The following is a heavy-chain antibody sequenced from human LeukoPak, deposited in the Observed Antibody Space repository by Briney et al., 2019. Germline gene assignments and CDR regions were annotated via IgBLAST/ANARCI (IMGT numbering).Heavy chain of an antibody. CDR3: VRDGIITTPSRYFDY. CDR2: LRNKCNSYTT. V-gene: IGHV3-72*01. CDR1: VFSFRDHY. D-gene: IGHD1-14*01. Sequence: GGSLRLSCAASVFSFRDHYMAWVRQSPGKGLEWVGRLRNKCNSYTTEYTASVKGRVTISRDDSKNSLYLQMNSLKTEDTAVYHCVRDGIITTPSRYFDYWGQGTLVTVSS. J-gene: IGHJ4*02.